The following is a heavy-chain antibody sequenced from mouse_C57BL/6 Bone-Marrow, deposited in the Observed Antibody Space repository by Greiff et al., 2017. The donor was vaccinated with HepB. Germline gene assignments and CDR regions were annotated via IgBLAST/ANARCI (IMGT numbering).Heavy chain of an antibody. CDR1: GYTFTSYW. J-gene: IGHJ4*01. CDR3: VSTGRGVYAMDY. D-gene: IGHD4-1*02. V-gene: IGHV1-64*01. Sequence: QVQLQQPGAELVKPGASVKLSCKASGYTFTSYWMHWVKQRPGQGLEWIGMIHPNSGSTNYNEKFKSKATLTVDKSSSTAYMQLSSLTSEDSAVYYCVSTGRGVYAMDYWGQGTSVTVSS. CDR2: IHPNSGST.